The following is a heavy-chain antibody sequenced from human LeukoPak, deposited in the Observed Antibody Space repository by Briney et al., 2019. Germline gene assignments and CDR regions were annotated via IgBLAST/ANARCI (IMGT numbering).Heavy chain of an antibody. CDR3: ARGGQYSSSSNFDY. J-gene: IGHJ4*02. CDR1: GFTFSNYA. D-gene: IGHD6-6*01. Sequence: GGFLRLSCAASGFTFSNYAMHWVRQAPGKGLEYVSGISSNGVSTYYAESVKGRFTISRDNSKNTLYLQMGSLRAEDMAVYYCARGGQYSSSSNFDYWGQGTLVTVSS. CDR2: ISSNGVST. V-gene: IGHV3-64*02.